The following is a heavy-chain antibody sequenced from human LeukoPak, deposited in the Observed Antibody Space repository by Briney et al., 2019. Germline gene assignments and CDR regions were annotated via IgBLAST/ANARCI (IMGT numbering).Heavy chain of an antibody. J-gene: IGHJ4*02. CDR3: AREGYCRGGTCYSFDY. CDR1: GGTFSSYA. Sequence: SVKVSCKASGGTFSSYAISWVRQAPGQGLEWMGGIIPIFGTANYAQKFQGRVTITADESTSTAYMELSSLRFEDTAVYFCAREGYCRGGTCYSFDYWGQGTLVAVSS. D-gene: IGHD2-15*01. V-gene: IGHV1-69*01. CDR2: IIPIFGTA.